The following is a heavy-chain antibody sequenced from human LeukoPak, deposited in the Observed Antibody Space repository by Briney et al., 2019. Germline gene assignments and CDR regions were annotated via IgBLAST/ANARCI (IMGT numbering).Heavy chain of an antibody. CDR3: ARKENVYYYFDY. CDR2: IYHSGTT. V-gene: IGHV4-28*01. D-gene: IGHD3-10*01. CDR1: GYSITSSSW. J-gene: IGHJ4*02. Sequence: SETLSLTCAVSGYSITSSSWWGWIRQPPGKGLEWIGYIYHSGTTYYNPSLQSRVTMSVDTSKNQLSLKLSSVTAVDTAVYYCARKENVYYYFDYWGQGTLVTVSS.